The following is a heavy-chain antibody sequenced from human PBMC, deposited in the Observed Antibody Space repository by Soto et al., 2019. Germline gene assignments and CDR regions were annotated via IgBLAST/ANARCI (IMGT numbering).Heavy chain of an antibody. CDR3: ARLKRPTVTTWGAFDL. Sequence: QVQLVESGGGVVQPGRSLRLSCAASGFTFSSYAMHWVRQAPGKGLEWVAVISYDGSNKYYADSVKGRFTISRDNSKNTLYLQMNSLRAEDTAVYYCARLKRPTVTTWGAFDLWGQGTMVTVSS. J-gene: IGHJ3*01. CDR2: ISYDGSNK. V-gene: IGHV3-30-3*01. CDR1: GFTFSSYA. D-gene: IGHD4-17*01.